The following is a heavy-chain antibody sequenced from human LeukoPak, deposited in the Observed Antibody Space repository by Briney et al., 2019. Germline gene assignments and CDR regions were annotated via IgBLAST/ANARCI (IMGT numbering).Heavy chain of an antibody. D-gene: IGHD1-14*01. V-gene: IGHV3-74*01. Sequence: GGSLRLSSADSGFTFSSYWMHWVRQVPGKGLVWVARINPGGSSITYADSVKGRFTISRDNAKNTLYLQMDSLRAEDTGVYYCARSNQADDYWGQGTLVTVSS. CDR2: INPGGSSI. J-gene: IGHJ4*02. CDR1: GFTFSSYW. CDR3: ARSNQADDY.